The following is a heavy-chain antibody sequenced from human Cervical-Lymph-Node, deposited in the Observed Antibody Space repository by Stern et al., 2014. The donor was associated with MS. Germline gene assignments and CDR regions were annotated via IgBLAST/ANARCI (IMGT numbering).Heavy chain of an antibody. Sequence: EVQLLESGAEVKKPGESLRISCKGSGYTFSNYWIGWVRQMPGKGLEWIGSLFPGDSDARYSPSFQGQITISADKSSNTAFLQWNSLKASDTAMYYCARRKYSSSYYYYFGMDVWGQGTTVTVSS. D-gene: IGHD6-13*01. V-gene: IGHV5-51*03. CDR3: ARRKYSSSYYYYFGMDV. J-gene: IGHJ6*02. CDR1: GYTFSNYW. CDR2: LFPGDSDA.